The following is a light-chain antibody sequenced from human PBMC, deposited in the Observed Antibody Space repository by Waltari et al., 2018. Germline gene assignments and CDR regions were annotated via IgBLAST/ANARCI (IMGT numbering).Light chain of an antibody. CDR2: DDG. Sequence: SYELTQPPSVSVAPGQPARSTCDGDKMGSKNVHGYQHKPGQAPVLVVYDDGDRPSGIPERFSGSNSGNTAALTISRVDAGDEAEYYCQVWDSGSNHYVFGTVTKVTVL. V-gene: IGLV3-21*02. J-gene: IGLJ1*01. CDR3: QVWDSGSNHYV. CDR1: KMGSKN.